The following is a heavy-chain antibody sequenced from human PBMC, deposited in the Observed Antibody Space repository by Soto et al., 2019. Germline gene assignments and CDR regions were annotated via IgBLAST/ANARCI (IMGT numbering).Heavy chain of an antibody. CDR1: GFTFSSYA. Sequence: EVQLLESGGGLVQPGGSLRLSCAASGFTFSSYAMSWVRQAPGKGLEWVSAISGSGGSTYYADSVKGRFTISRDNSKNTLYKQMNSQRDEDTPVYYCAKDRTYDDFGSGYYIPALGWFDTWGQGTLVTVSS. CDR2: ISGSGGST. V-gene: IGHV3-23*01. J-gene: IGHJ5*02. D-gene: IGHD3-3*01. CDR3: AKDRTYDDFGSGYYIPALGWFDT.